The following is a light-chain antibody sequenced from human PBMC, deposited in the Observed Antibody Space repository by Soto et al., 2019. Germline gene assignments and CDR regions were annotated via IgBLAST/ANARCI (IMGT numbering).Light chain of an antibody. J-gene: IGLJ1*01. CDR2: EVT. CDR1: RRDIGGYDF. V-gene: IGLV2-8*01. CDR3: CSFAGGTNLV. Sequence: QSVLTQPPSASGCPGQSVTISCTGTRRDIGGYDFVSWYQQHPGKAPKLLISEVTKRPSGVPDRFSGSKSGNTASLTISGLQSDDEADYYCCSFAGGTNLVFGTGTKVTVL.